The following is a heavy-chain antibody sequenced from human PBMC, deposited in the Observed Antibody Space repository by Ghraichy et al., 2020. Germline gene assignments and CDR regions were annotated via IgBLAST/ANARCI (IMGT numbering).Heavy chain of an antibody. V-gene: IGHV3-74*01. D-gene: IGHD6-13*01. CDR3: ARGPEWSSSWHDY. J-gene: IGHJ4*02. Sequence: GGSLRLSCAASGFTFSSYWMHWVRQAPGKGLVWVSRINSDASSTSYADSVKGRFTISRDNAKNTLYLQMNSLRAEDTAVYNCARGPEWSSSWHDYWGQGTLVTVSS. CDR1: GFTFSSYW. CDR2: INSDASST.